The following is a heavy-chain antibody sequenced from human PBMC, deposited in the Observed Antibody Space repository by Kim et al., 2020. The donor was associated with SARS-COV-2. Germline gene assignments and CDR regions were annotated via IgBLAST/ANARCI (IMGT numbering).Heavy chain of an antibody. CDR3: ARVDTTMVNYFDN. D-gene: IGHD5-18*01. CDR1: GASVSSGSYF. Sequence: SETLSLTCAVSGASVSSGSYFWSWIRQHPGKGLEWIGYTHHSGSTFYNPSLKSRVTMLVDTSKNQFSLKLNFVTAADTAVYYCARVDTTMVNYFDNWGQGTLVTVSS. V-gene: IGHV4-31*11. CDR2: THHSGST. J-gene: IGHJ4*02.